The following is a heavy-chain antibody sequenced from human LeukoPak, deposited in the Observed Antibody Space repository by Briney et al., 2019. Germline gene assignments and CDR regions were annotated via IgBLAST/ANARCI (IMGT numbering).Heavy chain of an antibody. D-gene: IGHD3-16*01. Sequence: GGSLRLSCAASGFTVRNNYMSWVRQAPGKGLEWVSVIYSGGSTYYADSVKGRFTISRDNSKNTLYLQMNSLRAEDTAVYYCAVGATHYYMDVWGKGTTVTVSS. CDR1: GFTVRNNY. V-gene: IGHV3-53*01. CDR2: IYSGGST. J-gene: IGHJ6*03. CDR3: AVGATHYYMDV.